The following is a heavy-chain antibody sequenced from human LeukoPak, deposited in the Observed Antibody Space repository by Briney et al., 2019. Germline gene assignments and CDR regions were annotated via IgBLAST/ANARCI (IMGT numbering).Heavy chain of an antibody. V-gene: IGHV3-49*04. Sequence: PGGSLRLSCTTSGFTYSDSAMSWVRQAPGKGLEWVGVTRSKAYRGTTEYAASVKGRFTISRDDSKSIAYLQMNSLKTEDTAVYYCSRGERDFDYWGQGTLVTVSS. CDR3: SRGERDFDY. J-gene: IGHJ4*02. D-gene: IGHD3-16*01. CDR1: GFTYSDSA. CDR2: TRSKAYRGTT.